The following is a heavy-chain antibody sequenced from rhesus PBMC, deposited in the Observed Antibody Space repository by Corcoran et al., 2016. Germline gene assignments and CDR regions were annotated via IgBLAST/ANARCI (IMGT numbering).Heavy chain of an antibody. D-gene: IGHD4-29*01. Sequence: QVQLQESGPGLVKPSETLSLTCAVSGGSISSTYWSWIRQPPGKGLEWIGRIYGSGGSTDYNPSRKNLVTISTCPSKNPFSLKLSSGTAADTAVYYCASSYGSSYSFDYWGQGVLVTVSS. CDR1: GGSISSTY. CDR2: IYGSGGST. V-gene: IGHV4-160*01. J-gene: IGHJ4*01. CDR3: ASSYGSSYSFDY.